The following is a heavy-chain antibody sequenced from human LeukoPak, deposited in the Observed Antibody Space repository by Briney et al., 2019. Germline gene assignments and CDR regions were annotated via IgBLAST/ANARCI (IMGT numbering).Heavy chain of an antibody. CDR2: ISSSSNYI. Sequence: PGGSLRLSCAASGFTFSNYNMNWVRQAPGKGLEWVSSISSSSNYIYYADSVKGRFTISRDNSKNTLYLQMNSLRAEDTAVYYCARDEDDSSGYYNWGQGTLVTVSS. CDR3: ARDEDDSSGYYN. CDR1: GFTFSNYN. D-gene: IGHD3-22*01. V-gene: IGHV3-21*04. J-gene: IGHJ4*02.